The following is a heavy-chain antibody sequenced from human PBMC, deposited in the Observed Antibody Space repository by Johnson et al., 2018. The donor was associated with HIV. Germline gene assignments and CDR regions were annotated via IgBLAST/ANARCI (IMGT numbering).Heavy chain of an antibody. V-gene: IGHV3-20*04. Sequence: VQLVESGGGLIQPGGSLRLSCVASGFTVRKGLEWVSGINWNGGSTGYADSVKGRFTISRDNAKNSLYLQMNSLRAEDTALYYCARARAYNWNSQSTSDAFDIWGQGTMVTISS. J-gene: IGHJ3*02. CDR1: GFTV. CDR3: ARARAYNWNSQSTSDAFDI. CDR2: INWNGGST. D-gene: IGHD1-20*01.